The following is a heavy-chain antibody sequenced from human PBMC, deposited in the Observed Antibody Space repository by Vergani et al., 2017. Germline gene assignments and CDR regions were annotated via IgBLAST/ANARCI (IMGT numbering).Heavy chain of an antibody. V-gene: IGHV3-30*02. Sequence: QVQLVESGGGVVQRGGSLRLSCATSGFTLSNYDMQWIRQGPGKGLEFVAFIQFDGSNQYYADSVKGRFTLSRDFSKNTLYLQMMSLRAEDTAVYYCAKEGKSSTPFVADWGQGTLVAVSS. CDR3: AKEGKSSTPFVAD. D-gene: IGHD2-2*01. J-gene: IGHJ4*02. CDR2: IQFDGSNQ. CDR1: GFTLSNYD.